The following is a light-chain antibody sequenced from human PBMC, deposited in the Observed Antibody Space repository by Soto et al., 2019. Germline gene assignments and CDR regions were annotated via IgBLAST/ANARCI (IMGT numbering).Light chain of an antibody. Sequence: DIQLTQSQSSVSASVGDSVTLTCLASQGISSWLAWYQQKPGKAPKLLIYAASSLQSGVPSRFSGSGSGTDFTLTISSLRPEDFATYYCQQYNSYAKTFGQGTRLEIK. J-gene: IGKJ5*01. V-gene: IGKV1-12*01. CDR3: QQYNSYAKT. CDR1: QGISSW. CDR2: AAS.